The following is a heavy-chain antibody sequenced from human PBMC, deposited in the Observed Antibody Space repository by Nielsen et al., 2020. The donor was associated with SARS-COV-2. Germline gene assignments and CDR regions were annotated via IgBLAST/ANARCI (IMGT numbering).Heavy chain of an antibody. V-gene: IGHV4-30-2*01. CDR1: GGSISSGGYS. Sequence: SETLSLTCAVSGGSISSGGYSWSWIRQPPGKGLEWIGYIYHSGSTYYNPSLKSRVTISVDRSKNQFSLKLSSVTAADTAVYYCARGNEDLRFLEWLLNPHAAYFDYWGQGTLVTVSS. D-gene: IGHD3-3*01. CDR3: ARGNEDLRFLEWLLNPHAAYFDY. J-gene: IGHJ4*02. CDR2: IYHSGST.